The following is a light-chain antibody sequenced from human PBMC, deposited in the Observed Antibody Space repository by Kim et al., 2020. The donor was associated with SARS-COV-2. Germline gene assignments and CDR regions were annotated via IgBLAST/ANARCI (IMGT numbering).Light chain of an antibody. V-gene: IGKV3-15*01. CDR3: QQYSNWPPLT. Sequence: EIVMTQSPATLAVSPGERATLSCRASRNIYSSLAWYQQKPGQAPRLLIYGASIGATGIPARFSGSGSGTEFTLIISSLQSEDSAVYYCQQYSNWPPLTFGGGTKVDIK. CDR2: GAS. CDR1: RNIYSS. J-gene: IGKJ4*01.